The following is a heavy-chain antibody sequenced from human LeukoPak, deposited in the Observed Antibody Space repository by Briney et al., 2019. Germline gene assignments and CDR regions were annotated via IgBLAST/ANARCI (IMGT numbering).Heavy chain of an antibody. D-gene: IGHD2-15*01. CDR3: ASSGPGWYSGRIDY. CDR1: GGSISSSNW. Sequence: PSETLSLTCAVSGGSISSSNWWSWVRQPPGKGLEWIGEIYHSGSTNYNPSRKSRVTISVDKSKNQSSLKLSSVTAADTAVYYCASSGPGWYSGRIDYWGQGTLVTVPS. V-gene: IGHV4-4*02. J-gene: IGHJ4*02. CDR2: IYHSGST.